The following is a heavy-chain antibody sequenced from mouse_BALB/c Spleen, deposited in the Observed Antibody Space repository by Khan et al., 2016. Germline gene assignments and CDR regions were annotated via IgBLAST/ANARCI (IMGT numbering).Heavy chain of an antibody. CDR1: GFAFSSYW. J-gene: IGHJ3*01. CDR3: ARCTPFAN. CDR2: IYPGDGDT. V-gene: IGHV1-80*01. Sequence: QVQLKQSGAELVRPGSSVKISCKASGFAFSSYWMNWVKQRPGQGLEWIGQIYPGDGDTNYNGKFKGKATLTADKSSSTAYMQLSSLTSEDSAVYFCARCTPFANWGQGTLVTVSA.